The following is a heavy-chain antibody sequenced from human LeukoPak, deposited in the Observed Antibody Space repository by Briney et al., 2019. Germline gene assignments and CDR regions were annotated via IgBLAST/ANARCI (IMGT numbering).Heavy chain of an antibody. D-gene: IGHD3-9*01. CDR2: INHSGST. J-gene: IGHJ6*02. CDR3: ARITIFPPVYYYYGMDV. V-gene: IGHV4-34*01. CDR1: GGSFSVYY. Sequence: SETLSLTCAVYGGSFSVYYWSWIRQPPGKGLEWIGEINHSGSTNYNPSLKSRVTISVDTSKNQFSLRLSSVTAADTAVYYCARITIFPPVYYYYGMDVWGQGTTVTVSS.